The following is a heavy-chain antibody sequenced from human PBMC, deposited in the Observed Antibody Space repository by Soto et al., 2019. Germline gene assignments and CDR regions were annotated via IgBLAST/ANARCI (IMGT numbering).Heavy chain of an antibody. Sequence: QVQLVESGGGVVQPGRSLRLSCAASGFTFSSYGMHWVRQAPGKGLEWVAVIWYDGSNKYYVDSVKGRFTISRDNSKNTLYLQKRSLRAEDTAVYYFARGRIHQGNGGDRMDVWGQGTTVTVSS. V-gene: IGHV3-33*01. CDR2: IWYDGSNK. CDR1: GFTFSSYG. CDR3: ARGRIHQGNGGDRMDV. D-gene: IGHD3-16*01. J-gene: IGHJ6*02.